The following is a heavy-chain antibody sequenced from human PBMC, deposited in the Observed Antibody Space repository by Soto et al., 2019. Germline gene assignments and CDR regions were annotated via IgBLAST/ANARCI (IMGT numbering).Heavy chain of an antibody. Sequence: QVQLQESGPGLVKPSQTLSLTCTVSGGSISSGGYYWSWIRQHPGKGLDWIGYSYYSGSTYYNPSIKSRVTISVDTSKNQFSLKLSSVTAADTAVYYCAGQMGYCSGGSCPLIDYWGQGTLVTVSS. D-gene: IGHD2-15*01. V-gene: IGHV4-31*03. CDR1: GGSISSGGYY. CDR3: AGQMGYCSGGSCPLIDY. CDR2: SYYSGST. J-gene: IGHJ4*02.